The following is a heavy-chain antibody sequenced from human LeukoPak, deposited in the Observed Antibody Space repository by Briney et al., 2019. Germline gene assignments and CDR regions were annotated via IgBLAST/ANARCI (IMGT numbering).Heavy chain of an antibody. J-gene: IGHJ3*02. CDR1: GGSISSYY. CDR3: AGRPIDENAFDI. V-gene: IGHV3-23*01. Sequence: PSETLSLTCTVSGGSISSYYWSWVRQAPGKGLEWVSAISGSGGSTYYADSVKGRFTISRDNSKNTLYLQMNSLRAEDTAVYYCAGRPIDENAFDIWGQGTMVTVSS. CDR2: ISGSGGST.